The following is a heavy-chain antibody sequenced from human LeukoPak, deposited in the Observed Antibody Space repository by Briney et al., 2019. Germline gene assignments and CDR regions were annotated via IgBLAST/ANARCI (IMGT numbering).Heavy chain of an antibody. CDR3: VGGGEWLVPNWFDP. D-gene: IGHD6-19*01. CDR2: ISGDGGST. CDR1: GFTFDDYA. V-gene: IGHV3-43*02. J-gene: IGHJ5*02. Sequence: GGSLRLSCAASGFTFDDYAMHWVRQAPGKGLEWVSLISGDGGSTYYADSVKGRFTISRDNSKNSLYLQMNSLRTEDTALYCCVGGGEWLVPNWFDPWGQGTLVTVSS.